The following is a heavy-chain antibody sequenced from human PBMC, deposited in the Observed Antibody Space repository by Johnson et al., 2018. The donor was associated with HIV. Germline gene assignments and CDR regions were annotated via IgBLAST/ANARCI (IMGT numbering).Heavy chain of an antibody. CDR2: IKQDGSEK. D-gene: IGHD6-19*01. Sequence: EVQLLESGGGLVQPGGSLRLSCAASGFTFSSYWMSWVRQAPGKGLEWVANIKQDGSEKYYVDSVKGRFTISRDNAKNSLYLQMNSLRAEDTAVYFCARDSVSSCWYVAFDIWGQGTMVTVSS. J-gene: IGHJ3*02. CDR1: GFTFSSYW. V-gene: IGHV3-7*03. CDR3: ARDSVSSCWYVAFDI.